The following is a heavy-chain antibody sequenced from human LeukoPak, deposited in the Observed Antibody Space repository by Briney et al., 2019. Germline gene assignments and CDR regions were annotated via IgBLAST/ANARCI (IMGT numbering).Heavy chain of an antibody. CDR1: GFTFNSSW. D-gene: IGHD4/OR15-4a*01. Sequence: GGSLRLSCAASGFTFNSSWMTWVRQAPGRGLEWVANMKEDGTEEYYLDSVKGRFTISRDNAKNSLYLQMNNLRAEDTALYYCARDPYATDGSNYAAFDIWGHGTMVAVS. J-gene: IGHJ3*02. CDR2: MKEDGTEE. V-gene: IGHV3-7*01. CDR3: ARDPYATDGSNYAAFDI.